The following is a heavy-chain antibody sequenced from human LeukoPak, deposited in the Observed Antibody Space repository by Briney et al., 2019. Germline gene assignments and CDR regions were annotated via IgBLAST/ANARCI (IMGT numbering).Heavy chain of an antibody. D-gene: IGHD4-17*01. Sequence: SETLSLTCAVTGNSISSGNTWGWFRPPPGRGRRGIGYIYYSGSTYYNPSLKSRVTISVDTSKNQFSLKLSSVTAADTAVYYCARDVGRYGWFDPWGQGTLVTVSS. CDR2: IYYSGST. CDR1: GNSISSGNT. CDR3: ARDVGRYGWFDP. J-gene: IGHJ5*02. V-gene: IGHV4-30-4*08.